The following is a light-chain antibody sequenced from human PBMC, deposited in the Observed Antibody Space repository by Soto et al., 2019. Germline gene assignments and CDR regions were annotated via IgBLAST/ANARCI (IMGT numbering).Light chain of an antibody. CDR1: SSDVGGYNY. J-gene: IGLJ1*01. CDR2: DVS. Sequence: GLTRPASGSASHGKTITISCTGTSSDVGGYNYVSWYQHHPGKAPKLMIYDVSNRPSGVSNRFSGSKSGNTASLIISGLQAEDEADYYCSSYTSSSTLSTYVFGTGTKVTVL. V-gene: IGLV2-14*03. CDR3: SSYTSSSTLSTYV.